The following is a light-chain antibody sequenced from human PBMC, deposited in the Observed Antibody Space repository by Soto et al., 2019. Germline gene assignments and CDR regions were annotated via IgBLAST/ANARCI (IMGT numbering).Light chain of an antibody. J-gene: IGKJ5*01. V-gene: IGKV3D-20*02. Sequence: EIVFTQSPGTLSLSAVERAALSCRASQSISSPYLAWYQQKPGQAPRLLIDGASSRATGIPDRFSGSGSGTDFTLTISSLEPEDFAVYYCQQRSNWPPITFGQGTRLEIK. CDR2: GAS. CDR1: QSISSPY. CDR3: QQRSNWPPIT.